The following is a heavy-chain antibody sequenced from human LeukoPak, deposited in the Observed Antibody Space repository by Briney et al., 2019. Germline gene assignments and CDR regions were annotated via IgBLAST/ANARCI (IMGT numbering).Heavy chain of an antibody. CDR1: GGAISGYY. CDR3: AKDGVLYYASWSVYSPSYFYMDV. D-gene: IGHD3-3*01. J-gene: IGHJ6*03. V-gene: IGHV4-4*07. CDR2: IYTSGST. Sequence: SETLSLICSVSGGAISGYYWSWIRQPAGKGLEWIGRIYTSGSTNYNPSLKSRVTMSVDTSKNQFSLKLSYVTAADTAVYYCAKDGVLYYASWSVYSPSYFYMDVWGKGTTVTVSS.